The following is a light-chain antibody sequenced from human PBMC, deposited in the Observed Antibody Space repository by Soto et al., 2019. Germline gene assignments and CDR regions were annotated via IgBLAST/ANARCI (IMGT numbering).Light chain of an antibody. Sequence: DIQMTQSPSSLSASVGDRVTITCRASQSISSYLNWYQQKPEKAPKLLIYAASSLQSGVPSRFSGSGSGTDFTLTISSLQPEEFATYYCQPSYSTPLTFGGGTQVEIK. V-gene: IGKV1-39*01. CDR3: QPSYSTPLT. CDR2: AAS. J-gene: IGKJ4*01. CDR1: QSISSY.